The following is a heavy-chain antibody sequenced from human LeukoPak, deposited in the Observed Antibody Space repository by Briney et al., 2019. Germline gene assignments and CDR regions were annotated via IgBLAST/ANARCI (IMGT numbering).Heavy chain of an antibody. CDR3: ARGRYCSSTSCYPFDY. J-gene: IGHJ4*02. Sequence: PGGTLRLSCAASGFTLSSYAMHWVRQAPGKGLEYVSAISSNGGSTYYANSVKGRFTISRDNSKNTLYLQMGSLRAEDMAVYYCARGRYCSSTSCYPFDYWGQGTLVTVSS. CDR2: ISSNGGST. D-gene: IGHD2-2*01. V-gene: IGHV3-64*01. CDR1: GFTLSSYA.